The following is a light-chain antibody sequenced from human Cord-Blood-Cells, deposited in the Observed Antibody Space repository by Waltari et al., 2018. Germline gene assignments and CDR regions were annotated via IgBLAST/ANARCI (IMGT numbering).Light chain of an antibody. V-gene: IGLV2-14*01. J-gene: IGLJ2*01. CDR2: EVS. Sequence: QSALTPPASVSGSPGQSITISCTGTSSDVGGYHYVSWYQQHPGKAPKLMIYEVSNRPSGVSNRFSGSKSGNTASLTISGLQAEDEADYYCSSYTSSSTLVFGGGTKLTVL. CDR3: SSYTSSSTLV. CDR1: SSDVGGYHY.